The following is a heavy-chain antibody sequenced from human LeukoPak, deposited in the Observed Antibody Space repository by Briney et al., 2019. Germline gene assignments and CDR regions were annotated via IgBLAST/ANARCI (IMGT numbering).Heavy chain of an antibody. D-gene: IGHD5-12*01. V-gene: IGHV4-59*12. CDR1: GGSISSYY. J-gene: IGHJ5*01. CDR3: AREGWLHGAFDS. Sequence: NPSETLSLTCTVSGGSISSYYWSWIRQPPGKGLDWIGSIYYSGNTYYNPSLKSRVSISVDTSKNQFSLKLSSVTAADTAVYYCAREGWLHGAFDSWGQGTLVTVSS. CDR2: IYYSGNT.